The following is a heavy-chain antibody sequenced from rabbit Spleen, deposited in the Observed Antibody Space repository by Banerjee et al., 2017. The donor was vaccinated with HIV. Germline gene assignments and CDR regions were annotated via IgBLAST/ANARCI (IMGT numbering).Heavy chain of an antibody. CDR2: IYTGDGST. D-gene: IGHD8-1*01. Sequence: QSLEESGGDLVKPGASLTLTCTASGFSFNTNSWMCWVRQAPGKGLEWIGCIYTGDGSTYYASWVNGRFTISKASSTTMTLQLTSLTAADTATYFCARDTASSFSSYGMDLWGPGTLVTVS. CDR3: ARDTASSFSSYGMDL. CDR1: GFSFNTNSW. V-gene: IGHV1S40*01. J-gene: IGHJ6*01.